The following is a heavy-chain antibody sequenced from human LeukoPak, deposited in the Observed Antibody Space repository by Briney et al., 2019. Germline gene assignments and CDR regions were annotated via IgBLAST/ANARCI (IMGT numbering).Heavy chain of an antibody. CDR3: ARVAAAGGYNWFDP. CDR2: IYYSGST. J-gene: IGHJ5*02. V-gene: IGHV4-59*01. CDR1: GGSISSYY. Sequence: SETLSHTCTVSGGSISSYYWSWIRQPPGKGLEWIGYIYYSGSTNYNPSLKSRVTISVDTSKNQFSLKLSSVTAADTAVYYCARVAAAGGYNWFDPWGQGTLVTVSS. D-gene: IGHD6-13*01.